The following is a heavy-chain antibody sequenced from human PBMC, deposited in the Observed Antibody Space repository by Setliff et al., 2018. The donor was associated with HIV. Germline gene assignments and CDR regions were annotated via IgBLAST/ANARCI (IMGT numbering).Heavy chain of an antibody. CDR2: SYSNGRT. D-gene: IGHD3-10*01. V-gene: IGHV4-61*02. J-gene: IGHJ4*02. CDR3: ARGSYTVRIDY. Sequence: PSETLSLTCTVSGGSITSGSYYWSWIRQPAGKGLEWIGRSYSNGRTTHNPSLKSRVTISRDTSENQFSLRLSSVTAADTAVYYWARGSYTVRIDYWGQGTRVTVS. CDR1: GGSITSGSYY.